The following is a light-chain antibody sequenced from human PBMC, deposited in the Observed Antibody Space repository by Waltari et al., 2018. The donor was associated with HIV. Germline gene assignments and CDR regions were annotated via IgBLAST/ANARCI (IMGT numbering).Light chain of an antibody. CDR3: QQTYSTHTT. CDR2: AAS. Sequence: DIQMTQSPSSLSASVGDRVTIPCRASQNISSYLSWYQQKPGKGPNLLIYAASSLQSGAPSRFSGSGSGTNFTHTISSLQPEDFATYYCQQTYSTHTTFGGGSKVEIK. J-gene: IGKJ4*01. V-gene: IGKV1-39*01. CDR1: QNISSY.